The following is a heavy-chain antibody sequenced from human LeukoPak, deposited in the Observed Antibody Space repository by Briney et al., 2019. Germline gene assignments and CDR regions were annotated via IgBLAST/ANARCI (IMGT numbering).Heavy chain of an antibody. CDR3: ATSAPNHYYMDV. Sequence: ASVKVSCKVSGYTLTELSMHWVRQAPGKGLEWMGGFDPEDGETIYAQKFQGRVTMTEDTSTDTAYMELSSLRSEDTAVYYCATSAPNHYYMDVWGKGTTVTVSS. V-gene: IGHV1-24*01. J-gene: IGHJ6*03. CDR2: FDPEDGET. CDR1: GYTLTELS.